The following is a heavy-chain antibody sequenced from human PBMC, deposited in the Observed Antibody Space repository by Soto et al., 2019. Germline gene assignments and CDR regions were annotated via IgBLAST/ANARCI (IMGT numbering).Heavy chain of an antibody. V-gene: IGHV3-49*03. CDR3: TRANRKGPIGALDI. CDR2: IRSKAYGGTT. Sequence: GGSLRLSCTASGFTFGDYAMSWFRQAPGKGLEWVGFIRSKAYGGTTEYAASVKGRFTISRDDSKSIAYLQMNSLKTEDTAVYYCTRANRKGPIGALDIWGQGTMVTVSS. J-gene: IGHJ3*02. CDR1: GFTFGDYA.